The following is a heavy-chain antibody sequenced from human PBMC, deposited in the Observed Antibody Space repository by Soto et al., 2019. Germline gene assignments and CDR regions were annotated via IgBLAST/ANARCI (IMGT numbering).Heavy chain of an antibody. V-gene: IGHV5-51*01. J-gene: IGHJ6*04. Sequence: PVESLTISCKVSGYSFTSYWIVWVIQMPGKGLEWMGIIYPGDSYTIYSPSFQGQVTISSDKSISTAYLQWSSLKASDTAMYYCARGYYDFWSGYSNGYGMDVWGKGNTVTVS. CDR2: IYPGDSYT. CDR3: ARGYYDFWSGYSNGYGMDV. D-gene: IGHD3-3*01. CDR1: GYSFTSYW.